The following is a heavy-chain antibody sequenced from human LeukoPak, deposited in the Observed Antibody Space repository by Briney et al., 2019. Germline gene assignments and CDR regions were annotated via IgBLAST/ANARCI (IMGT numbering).Heavy chain of an antibody. CDR2: INPNSGGT. Sequence: ASVKVSCKASGYTFTGYYMHWVRQAPGQGLEWMGWINPNSGGTNYAQKFLGRVTMTRDTSISTAYMELSRLRSDDTAVYYCAREWVYGVVYYYYMDVWGKGTTVTVSS. V-gene: IGHV1-2*02. J-gene: IGHJ6*03. D-gene: IGHD4-17*01. CDR1: GYTFTGYY. CDR3: AREWVYGVVYYYYMDV.